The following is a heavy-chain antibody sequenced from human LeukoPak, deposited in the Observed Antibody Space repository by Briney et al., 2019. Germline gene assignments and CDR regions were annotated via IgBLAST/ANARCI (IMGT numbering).Heavy chain of an antibody. D-gene: IGHD3-3*01. CDR3: ARGITSFGVVTKGAFDI. CDR1: GYTFTSYY. J-gene: IGHJ3*02. V-gene: IGHV1-46*01. Sequence: ASVKVSCKASGYTFTSYYMHWVRQAPGQGLEWMGIINPSGGSTSYAQKFQGRVTMTRDMSTSTVYMELSSLRSEDTAVYYCARGITSFGVVTKGAFDIWGQGTMVTVSS. CDR2: INPSGGST.